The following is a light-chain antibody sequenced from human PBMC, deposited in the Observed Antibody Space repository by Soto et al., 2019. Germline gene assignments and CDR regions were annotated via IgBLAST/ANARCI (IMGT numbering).Light chain of an antibody. Sequence: DIQMTQSTSPLSASIGDRVTITCRSSESISRWLAWYQQRPGKAPKLLIYDVSSLQSGVPSRFSGSGSGTEFTLTISSLQPDDFATYYCQHYKMYSPWTVGQGTKVDIK. CDR2: DVS. CDR1: ESISRW. V-gene: IGKV1-5*01. J-gene: IGKJ1*01. CDR3: QHYKMYSPWT.